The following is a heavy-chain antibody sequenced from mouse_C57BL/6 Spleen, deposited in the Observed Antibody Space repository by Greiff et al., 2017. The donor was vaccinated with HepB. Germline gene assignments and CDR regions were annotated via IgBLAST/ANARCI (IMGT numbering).Heavy chain of an antibody. Sequence: VQLQQSGPELVKPGASVKISCKASGYTFTDYYMNWVKQSHGKSLEWIGDINPNNGGTSYNQKFKGKATLTVDKSSSTAYMELRSLTSEDSAVYYCARDYYGPFDYWGQGTTLTVSS. D-gene: IGHD1-1*01. V-gene: IGHV1-26*01. CDR3: ARDYYGPFDY. CDR2: INPNNGGT. J-gene: IGHJ2*01. CDR1: GYTFTDYY.